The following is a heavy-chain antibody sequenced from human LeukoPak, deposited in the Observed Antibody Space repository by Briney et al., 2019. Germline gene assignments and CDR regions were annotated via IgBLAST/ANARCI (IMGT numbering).Heavy chain of an antibody. V-gene: IGHV3-66*04. CDR1: GFNVRSNC. J-gene: IGHJ3*01. Sequence: GGSLRLSCAASGFNVRSNCVSWVRQAPGKGLEWVSVLCSGDSTYYADSVKGRFTISRDTSKNTLYLQMDSLRAEDTAVYYCARPHSAAFAYAFDVWGQGTMVTVYS. CDR3: ARPHSAAFAYAFDV. CDR2: LCSGDST. D-gene: IGHD2/OR15-2a*01.